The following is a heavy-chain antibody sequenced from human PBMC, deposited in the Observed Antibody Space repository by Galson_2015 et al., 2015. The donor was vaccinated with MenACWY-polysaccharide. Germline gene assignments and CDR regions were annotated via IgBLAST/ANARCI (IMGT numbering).Heavy chain of an antibody. V-gene: IGHV3-30*18. Sequence: SLRLSCAASGFTFSSFAIHWVRQAPGKGLEWVALISYDGNKKFYGDSVKGRFTISRGSSKNTVFLQMDSLTIEDTAVYYCAKDRIYYSSSWFGAFDSWGHGTLVAVSS. D-gene: IGHD3-10*01. CDR1: GFTFSSFA. CDR3: AKDRIYYSSSWFGAFDS. CDR2: ISYDGNKK. J-gene: IGHJ4*01.